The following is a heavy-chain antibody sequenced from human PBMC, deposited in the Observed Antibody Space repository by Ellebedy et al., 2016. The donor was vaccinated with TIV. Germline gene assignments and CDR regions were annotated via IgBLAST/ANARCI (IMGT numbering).Heavy chain of an antibody. CDR2: IKQDESEK. CDR3: ARDGQQLRPYAFDM. J-gene: IGHJ3*02. CDR1: GLTFSSYW. V-gene: IGHV3-7*01. Sequence: GGSLRLSXAASGLTFSSYWMYWVRQAPGKGLEWVANIKQDESEKYYADSVKGRFTISRDDSKNTVYVQMNSLRAEDTAVYYCARDGQQLRPYAFDMWGQGTMVTVSS. D-gene: IGHD6-13*01.